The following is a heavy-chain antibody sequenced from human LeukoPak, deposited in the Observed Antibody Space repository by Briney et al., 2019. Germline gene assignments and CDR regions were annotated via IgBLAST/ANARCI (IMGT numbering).Heavy chain of an antibody. CDR3: ARVKAVAGTLPHLLDY. J-gene: IGHJ4*01. Sequence: SETLSLTCAVYGGSFSGYYWSWIRQPPGKGLEWIGEINHRGSTNYNPPLKSRLTISKDKFKNQFSLKLTSVTVTDTAVYFCARVKAVAGTLPHLLDYWGQGTLVTVSS. V-gene: IGHV4-34*01. D-gene: IGHD6-19*01. CDR1: GGSFSGYY. CDR2: INHRGST.